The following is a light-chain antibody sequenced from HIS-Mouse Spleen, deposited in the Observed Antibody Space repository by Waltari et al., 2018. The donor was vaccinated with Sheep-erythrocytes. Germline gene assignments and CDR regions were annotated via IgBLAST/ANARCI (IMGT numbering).Light chain of an antibody. J-gene: IGLJ3*02. CDR1: SSNIGSNT. CDR2: SNH. V-gene: IGLV1-44*01. Sequence: QSVLTQPPSASGTPGQRVTISCSGSSSNIGSNTVTWYQQPPGTAPKLLIHSNHKRAAGVPDRCAGSKSGTSASLAISGLQSEDEADYYCAAWDDSLNGPVFGGGTKLTVL. CDR3: AAWDDSLNGPV.